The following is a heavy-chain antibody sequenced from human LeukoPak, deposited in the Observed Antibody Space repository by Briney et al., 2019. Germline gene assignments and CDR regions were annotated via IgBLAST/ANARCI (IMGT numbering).Heavy chain of an antibody. D-gene: IGHD2-2*01. CDR3: TSYDIVVVPAARNYYYMDV. Sequence: PGGSLRLSCAASGFTFSGSAMHWVRQASGKGLEWVGRIRSKANSYATAYAASVKGRFTISRDDSKNTAYLQMNSLKTEDTAVYYCTSYDIVVVPAARNYYYMDVWGKGTTVTVSS. CDR2: IRSKANSYAT. J-gene: IGHJ6*03. V-gene: IGHV3-73*01. CDR1: GFTFSGSA.